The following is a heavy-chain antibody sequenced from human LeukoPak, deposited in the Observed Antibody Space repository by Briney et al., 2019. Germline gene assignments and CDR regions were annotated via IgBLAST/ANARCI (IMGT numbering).Heavy chain of an antibody. J-gene: IGHJ4*02. CDR1: GFTFSIYA. D-gene: IGHD2-2*01. Sequence: GGSLRLSCAASGFTFSIYAMSWVRQAPGKGLEWVSAISGSGGSTYYADSVKGRFTISRDNSKNTLYLQMNSLRAEDTAVYYCAKVLIIVVVPAATRAFDYWGQGTLVTVSS. V-gene: IGHV3-23*01. CDR3: AKVLIIVVVPAATRAFDY. CDR2: ISGSGGST.